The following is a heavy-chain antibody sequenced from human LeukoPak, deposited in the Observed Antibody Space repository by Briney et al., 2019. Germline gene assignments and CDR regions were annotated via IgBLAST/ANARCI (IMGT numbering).Heavy chain of an antibody. J-gene: IGHJ6*02. CDR1: GFTFSSYA. Sequence: GGSLRLSCAASGFTFSSYAMSWVRQAPGKGLEWVSSISSSSSYIYYADSVKGRFTISRDNAKNSLYLQMNSLRAEDTAVYCCARGGTAMVRDYYYYGMDVWGQGTTVTVSS. CDR2: ISSSSSYI. CDR3: ARGGTAMVRDYYYYGMDV. D-gene: IGHD5-18*01. V-gene: IGHV3-21*01.